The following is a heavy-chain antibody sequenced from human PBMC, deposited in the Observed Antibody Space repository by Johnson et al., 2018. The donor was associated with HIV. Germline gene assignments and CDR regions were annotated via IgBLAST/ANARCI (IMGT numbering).Heavy chain of an antibody. D-gene: IGHD3-22*01. J-gene: IGHJ3*02. CDR1: GFTFSSYA. CDR2: ISDDVSST. V-gene: IGHV3-30*04. CDR3: VRRFYDSSAFDI. Sequence: QVQLVESGGGLVKPGGSLRLSCAASGFTFSSYAMHWVRQAPGKGLEWVAVISDDVSSTFYVDSVKGRFTISRDNSRNTLFLQMNSLRAEDTGVYYCVRRFYDSSAFDIWGQGTLVTVSS.